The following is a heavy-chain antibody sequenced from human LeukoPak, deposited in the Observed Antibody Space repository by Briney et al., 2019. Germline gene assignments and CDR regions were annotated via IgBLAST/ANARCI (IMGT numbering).Heavy chain of an antibody. CDR3: VRVERGTVGTSPTADDF. D-gene: IGHD1-26*01. CDR2: IRNKINKYTP. J-gene: IGHJ4*02. Sequence: GGSLTLSCAASGFAFSDHYMAWVRGAPGRGLVWLGLIRNKINKYTPVYAASVQGSFTISRDGSKNSLYLQMNSLKTEDTAVYYCVRVERGTVGTSPTADDFWGQGTLVTVSS. V-gene: IGHV3-72*01. CDR1: GFAFSDHY.